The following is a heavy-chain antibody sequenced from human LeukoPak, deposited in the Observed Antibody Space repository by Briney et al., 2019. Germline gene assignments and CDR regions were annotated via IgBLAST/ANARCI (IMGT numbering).Heavy chain of an antibody. V-gene: IGHV1-2*02. D-gene: IGHD2-2*01. J-gene: IGHJ2*01. CDR3: ARAYCSSNSCPTERYWYLDL. CDR1: GYTFTGYY. CDR2: INPNSGGT. Sequence: ASVKVSCKASGYTFTGYYMHWVRQAPGQGLEWMGWINPNSGGTNYAQKFQDRVTMTTDTSTSTAYMELTSLRSDDTAVYYCARAYCSSNSCPTERYWYLDLWGRGTLVTVSS.